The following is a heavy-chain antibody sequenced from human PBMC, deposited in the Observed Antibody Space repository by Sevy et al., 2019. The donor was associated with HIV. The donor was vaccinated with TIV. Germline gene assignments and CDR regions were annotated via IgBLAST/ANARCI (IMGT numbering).Heavy chain of an antibody. CDR1: GFNVNDNY. CDR2: IHADGSS. V-gene: IGHV3-53*01. D-gene: IGHD3-16*02. Sequence: GGSLRLSCAASGFNVNDNYMTWVRQAPGQGLEWVSIIHADGSSYYADSVKGRFTMSRDDSKNIVNLQMNSLRADDTAVYYCARERRFCGNECYLYYYYGMDVWGQGTAVTVSS. CDR3: ARERRFCGNECYLYYYYGMDV. J-gene: IGHJ6*02.